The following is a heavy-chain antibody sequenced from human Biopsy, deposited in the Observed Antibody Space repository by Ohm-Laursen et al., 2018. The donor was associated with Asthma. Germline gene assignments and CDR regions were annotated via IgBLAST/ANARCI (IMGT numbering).Heavy chain of an antibody. CDR2: HDHEEGGT. CDR1: GYSLTDLS. J-gene: IGHJ4*02. V-gene: IGHV1-24*01. Sequence: GSSVKVSCKLSGYSLTDLSMHWVRQAPGQGLEWVGGHDHEEGGTVNARRFQGRVTMTEDTSTDTAYMGLSSLSSDDTAVYYCASDFPKDYVRYNFQFWGQGTLVTVSS. D-gene: IGHD4-17*01. CDR3: ASDFPKDYVRYNFQF.